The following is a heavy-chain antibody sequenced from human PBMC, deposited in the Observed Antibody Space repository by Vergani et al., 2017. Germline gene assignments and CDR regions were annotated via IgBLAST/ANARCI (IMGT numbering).Heavy chain of an antibody. CDR1: GFTFSSYS. Sequence: EVQLVESGGGLVKPGGSLRLSCAASGFTFSSYSMNWVRQAPGKGLEWVSSISSSSSYIYYADSVKGRFTISRDNAKNSLYLQMNSLRAEDTAVYYCARITDIVTGYYASIAVDYWGKGTLVTVSS. CDR3: ARITDIVTGYYASIAVDY. V-gene: IGHV3-21*01. J-gene: IGHJ4*02. CDR2: ISSSSSYI. D-gene: IGHD3-9*01.